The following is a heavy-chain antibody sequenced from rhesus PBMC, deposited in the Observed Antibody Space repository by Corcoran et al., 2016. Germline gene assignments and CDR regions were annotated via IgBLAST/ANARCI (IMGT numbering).Heavy chain of an antibody. CDR2: IYWDDDK. Sequence: QVTLKESGPALAKPTQTLTLTCTFSGFPLTTSGMGVGWIRQPTGKALEWLALIYWDDDKRYSTCLKSRLTISKDTSQNRVVLTMTNKDPVDTATCYCARGGYFDYWGQGVLVTVSS. J-gene: IGHJ4*01. CDR3: ARGGYFDY. V-gene: IGHV2-174*01. CDR1: GFPLTTSGMG.